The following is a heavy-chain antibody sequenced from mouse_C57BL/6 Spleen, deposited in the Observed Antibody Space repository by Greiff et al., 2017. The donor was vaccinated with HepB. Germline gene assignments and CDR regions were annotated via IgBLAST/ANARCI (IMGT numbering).Heavy chain of an antibody. J-gene: IGHJ4*01. D-gene: IGHD2-1*01. CDR1: GYTFTSYT. V-gene: IGHV1-4*01. Sequence: VQLQQSGAELARPGASVKMSCKASGYTFTSYTMHWVKQRPGQGLEWIGYINPSSGYTKYNQKFKDKATLTADKSSSTAYMQLSSLTSEDSAVYYCARIYYGNYRYAMDYWGQGTSVTVSS. CDR2: INPSSGYT. CDR3: ARIYYGNYRYAMDY.